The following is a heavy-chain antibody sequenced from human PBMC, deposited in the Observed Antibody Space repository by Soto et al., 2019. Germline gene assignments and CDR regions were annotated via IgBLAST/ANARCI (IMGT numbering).Heavy chain of an antibody. Sequence: EVQLLESGGGLVQPGGSLRLSCAASGFTFSASAMSWVRQAPRKGLEWVSTISDSGSTYYADSVKGRFTISRDNSKNTLYLQMNSLRAEDTAVYHCAKVWGEDGYCTRTSCLYYFHHWGQGVLVTVSS. CDR2: ISDSGST. V-gene: IGHV3-23*01. CDR3: AKVWGEDGYCTRTSCLYYFHH. CDR1: GFTFSASA. D-gene: IGHD2-2*03. J-gene: IGHJ4*02.